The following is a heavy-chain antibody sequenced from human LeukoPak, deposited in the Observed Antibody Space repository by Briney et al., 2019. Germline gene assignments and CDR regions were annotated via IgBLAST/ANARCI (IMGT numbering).Heavy chain of an antibody. CDR3: ARAYYDILTGFFWFDP. CDR2: INPNSGGT. V-gene: IGHV1-2*02. CDR1: GYTYTGYN. Sequence: ASVMVSCKASGYTYTGYNMHWVRQAPGQGLEWMGWINPNSGGTNYAQKFQGRVTMTRDTSISTAYMELSRLRSDDTAVYYCARAYYDILTGFFWFDPWGQGTLVSVSS. D-gene: IGHD3-9*01. J-gene: IGHJ5*02.